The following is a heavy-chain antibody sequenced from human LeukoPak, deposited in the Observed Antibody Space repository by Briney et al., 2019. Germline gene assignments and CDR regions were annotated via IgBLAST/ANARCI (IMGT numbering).Heavy chain of an antibody. CDR1: GGSISSGSYY. V-gene: IGHV4-61*01. CDR3: ARENDDAFDI. CDR2: IYYSGST. J-gene: IGHJ3*02. Sequence: PSQTLSLTCTVSGGSISSGSYYWSWIRQPPGKGLEWIGYIYYSGSTNYNPSPKSRVTISVDTSKNQFSLKLSSVTAADTAVYYCARENDDAFDIWGQGTMVTVSS.